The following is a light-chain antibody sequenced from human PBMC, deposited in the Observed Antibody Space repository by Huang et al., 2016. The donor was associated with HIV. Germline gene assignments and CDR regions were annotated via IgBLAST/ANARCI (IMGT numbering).Light chain of an antibody. V-gene: IGKV1-39*01. CDR1: QSISDY. Sequence: DIQMTQSPSSLSASIGDSVTITCRASQSISDYLNWYQQKPGKAPKVLIYGASNLQSGVPSRFNGSGSGTDFTLTITSLQSEDFATYFCQQTYSALPLTFGGGTKVEI. CDR3: QQTYSALPLT. J-gene: IGKJ4*01. CDR2: GAS.